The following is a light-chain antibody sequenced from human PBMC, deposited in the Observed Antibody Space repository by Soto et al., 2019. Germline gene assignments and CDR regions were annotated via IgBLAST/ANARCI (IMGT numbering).Light chain of an antibody. CDR3: QQYTRYWT. CDR1: QSINTW. V-gene: IGKV1-5*03. Sequence: DIQMTQSPSTLSASVGDRVTISCRASQSINTWLAWYQHRPGKAPKLLIYKASNLETGVPSRFSGSRSGTEFNLTISSLEPDDFATYYCQQYTRYWTFGQVTKVEMK. J-gene: IGKJ1*01. CDR2: KAS.